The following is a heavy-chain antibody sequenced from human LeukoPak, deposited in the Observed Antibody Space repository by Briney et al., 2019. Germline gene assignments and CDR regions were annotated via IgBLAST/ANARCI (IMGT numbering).Heavy chain of an antibody. Sequence: SETLSLTCSVSGGSIRNYYLSWIRQSPGKGLEWIGNVDKRGSTNYNPSFKSRVIVSSDTSRNEFSLKLNSVTAADTAIYYCARGGSSCYGCHDWFDPWGQGTRVTVSS. D-gene: IGHD2-2*01. J-gene: IGHJ5*02. CDR1: GGSIRNYY. CDR3: ARGGSSCYGCHDWFDP. CDR2: VDKRGST. V-gene: IGHV4-59*08.